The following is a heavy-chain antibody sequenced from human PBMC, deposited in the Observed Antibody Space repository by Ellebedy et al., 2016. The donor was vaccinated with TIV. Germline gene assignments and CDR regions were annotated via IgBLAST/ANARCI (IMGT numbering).Heavy chain of an antibody. CDR1: GDFISDYY. CDR2: VATSGNA. V-gene: IGHV4-4*07. Sequence: MPSETLSLTCTVSGDFISDYYWSWLRQAAGKEVEWIGRVATSGNANYNPSLNSRVTVSIDTSYNQYFLRLNSVTAADTAVYYCARGPVLRGVTAFDPWGQGILVTVSS. J-gene: IGHJ5*02. D-gene: IGHD3-10*01. CDR3: ARGPVLRGVTAFDP.